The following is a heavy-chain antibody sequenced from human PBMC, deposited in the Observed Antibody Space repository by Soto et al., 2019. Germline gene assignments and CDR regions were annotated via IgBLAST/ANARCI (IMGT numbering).Heavy chain of an antibody. CDR3: AKVRYTYSSSSYYFDY. D-gene: IGHD6-6*01. J-gene: IGHJ4*02. CDR2: ISYDGSNK. CDR1: GFTFSSYG. V-gene: IGHV3-30*18. Sequence: QVQLVESGGGVVQPGRSLRLSCAASGFTFSSYGMHWVRQAPGKGLEWVAVISYDGSNKYYADSVKGRFTISRDNSKNTLYLQTNSLRAEDTAVYYCAKVRYTYSSSSYYFDYWGQGTLVTVSS.